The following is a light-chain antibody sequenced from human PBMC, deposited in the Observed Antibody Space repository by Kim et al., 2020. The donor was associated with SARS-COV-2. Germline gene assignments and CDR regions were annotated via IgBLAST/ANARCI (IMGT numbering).Light chain of an antibody. CDR1: QGISSG. V-gene: IGKV1D-13*01. CDR2: DAS. Sequence: ASVGDRVTITCRASQGISSGLAWYQQKPGKAPKLLIYDASSLKSGVPSRFSGSGSGTDFTLTISSLQPEDFATYYCQQFNNHPLTFGGGTKVDIK. CDR3: QQFNNHPLT. J-gene: IGKJ4*01.